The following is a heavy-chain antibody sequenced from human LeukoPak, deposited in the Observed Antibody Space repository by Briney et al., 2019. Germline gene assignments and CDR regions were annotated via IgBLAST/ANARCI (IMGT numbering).Heavy chain of an antibody. V-gene: IGHV1-18*01. CDR3: ARVVLPSSLFGVVIASVIYGMDV. CDR1: GYTFTSYG. D-gene: IGHD3-3*01. J-gene: IGHJ6*02. Sequence: ASVKVSFKASGYTFTSYGISWVRQPPAQGLEGMGWISAYNGNTNNAKKLQGRVTMTTDTSTSTAYMVLMSLRSDDTAVYYCARVVLPSSLFGVVIASVIYGMDVWGQGTTVTVSS. CDR2: ISAYNGNT.